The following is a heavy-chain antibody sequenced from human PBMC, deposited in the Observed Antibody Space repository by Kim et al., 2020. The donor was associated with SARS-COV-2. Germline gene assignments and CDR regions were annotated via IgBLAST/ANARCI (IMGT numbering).Heavy chain of an antibody. CDR3: ARQGPRFPNPVDY. J-gene: IGHJ4*02. Sequence: YSPSFQGKVTNSADKSISTAYLQWSSLKASDTAMYYCARQGPRFPNPVDYWGQGTLVTVSS. V-gene: IGHV5-51*01. D-gene: IGHD3-3*01.